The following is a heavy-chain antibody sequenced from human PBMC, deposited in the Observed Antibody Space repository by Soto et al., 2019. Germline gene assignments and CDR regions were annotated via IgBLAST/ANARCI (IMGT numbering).Heavy chain of an antibody. V-gene: IGHV2-5*01. CDR1: GFSLSTSGVG. Sequence: QITLKESGPTLVKPTQTLTLTCAFSGFSLSTSGVGVGWIRQPPGKALEWLAVIFWNDDKRYSPSVKSRLTITKDTTRNQVVLTMTNMDPVDTVTYYCARRGEQASQPFDSWGQGSLVTVS. J-gene: IGHJ4*02. CDR2: IFWNDDK. CDR3: ARRGEQASQPFDS. D-gene: IGHD2-21*01.